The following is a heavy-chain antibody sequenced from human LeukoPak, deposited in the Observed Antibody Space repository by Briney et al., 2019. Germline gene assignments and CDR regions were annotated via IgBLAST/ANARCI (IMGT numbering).Heavy chain of an antibody. V-gene: IGHV3-21*01. CDR2: ISSSSSYI. CDR3: ARGRSGRDAFDI. CDR1: GFTFSSYS. J-gene: IGHJ3*02. Sequence: GGSLRLSCAASGFTFSSYSMNWVRQAPGKGLEWVSSISSSSSYIYYADSVKGRFTISRDNAKNSLYLQMNSLRAEDTAVYYCARGRSGRDAFDIWGQGTMVTVSS. D-gene: IGHD1-1*01.